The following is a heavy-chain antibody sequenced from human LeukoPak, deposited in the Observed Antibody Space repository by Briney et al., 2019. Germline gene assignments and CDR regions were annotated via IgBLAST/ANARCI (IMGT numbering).Heavy chain of an antibody. CDR1: GGSFSDYF. CDR2: INHSGRT. Sequence: SETLSLTCAVYGGSFSDYFWGWIRQPPGKGLEWIGEINHSGRTYYNPSLKSRVTISVAPSKNQFSLNLSSVTAADTAVYYCARDVVVVPAAIHYGMDVWGQGTTVTVSS. CDR3: ARDVVVVPAAIHYGMDV. D-gene: IGHD2-2*01. J-gene: IGHJ6*02. V-gene: IGHV4-34*01.